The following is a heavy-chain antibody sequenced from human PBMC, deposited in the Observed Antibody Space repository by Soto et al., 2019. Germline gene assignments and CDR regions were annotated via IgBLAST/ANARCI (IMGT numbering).Heavy chain of an antibody. J-gene: IGHJ3*01. D-gene: IGHD3-10*01. Sequence: GGSLRLSCAASGLTFSSYAMSWVRQAPGKGLEWVSGINDSGASKVYADSVQGRFTISRDRSQNTLYLQMNDLRAGDTAVYYCAKDRHHGSENYAWGSFDVWGQGTVVTVSS. CDR2: INDSGASK. V-gene: IGHV3-23*01. CDR3: AKDRHHGSENYAWGSFDV. CDR1: GLTFSSYA.